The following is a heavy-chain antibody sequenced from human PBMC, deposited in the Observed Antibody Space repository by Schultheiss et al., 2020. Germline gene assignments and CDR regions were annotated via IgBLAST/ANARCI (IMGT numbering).Heavy chain of an antibody. D-gene: IGHD5-18*01. CDR3: ARGGDTAVVDFFDF. CDR1: GGYSSSSNW. J-gene: IGHJ4*02. V-gene: IGHV4-4*02. CDR2: VDYSGGT. Sequence: SETLSLTCVVSGGYSSSSNWWSWVRQPPGKGLEWIGYVDYSGGTYYNPSLKSRVAMSVDTSKNHFSLKLSSVTAADTGVYFCARGGDTAVVDFFDFWGPGTQVTVSS.